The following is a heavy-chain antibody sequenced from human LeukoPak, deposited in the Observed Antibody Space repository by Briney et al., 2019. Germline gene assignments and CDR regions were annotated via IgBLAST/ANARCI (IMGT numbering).Heavy chain of an antibody. Sequence: ASVTVSCKTSGYTFTSYGISWVRQPPGQGLEWMGWINPNNGNTDYAQRLQGRLTVTKDTSTSTAYMELRSLRSDDTALYYCARDVGQYCSGGSCYPLDYWGQGTLVTVSS. CDR1: GYTFTSYG. V-gene: IGHV1-18*04. D-gene: IGHD2-15*01. CDR3: ARDVGQYCSGGSCYPLDY. CDR2: INPNNGNT. J-gene: IGHJ4*02.